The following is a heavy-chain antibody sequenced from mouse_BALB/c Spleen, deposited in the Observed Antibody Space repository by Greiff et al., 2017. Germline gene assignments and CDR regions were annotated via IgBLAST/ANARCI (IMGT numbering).Heavy chain of an antibody. D-gene: IGHD2-14*01. J-gene: IGHJ2*01. V-gene: IGHV1S29*02. CDR3: ARSYYRYPFDY. Sequence: EVQRVESGPELVKPGASVKISCKASGYTFTDYNMHWVKQSHGKSLEWIGYIYPYNGGTGYNQKFKSKATLTVDNSSSTAYMELRSLTSEDSAVYYCARSYYRYPFDYWGQGTTLTVSS. CDR2: IYPYNGGT. CDR1: GYTFTDYN.